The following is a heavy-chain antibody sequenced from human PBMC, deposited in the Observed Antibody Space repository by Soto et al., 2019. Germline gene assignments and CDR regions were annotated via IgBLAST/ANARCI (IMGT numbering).Heavy chain of an antibody. V-gene: IGHV3-23*01. CDR1: GFIFSSYD. Sequence: GGSLRLSCAASGFIFSSYDMTWVRQAPGKGPEWVSAISGSGDTTYYADSVKGRFTISRDNSKNTLFLQMNSLRAEETAVYYCAKVRLRVPWYFDYWGQGTLVTVSS. D-gene: IGHD6-6*01. CDR3: AKVRLRVPWYFDY. CDR2: ISGSGDTT. J-gene: IGHJ4*02.